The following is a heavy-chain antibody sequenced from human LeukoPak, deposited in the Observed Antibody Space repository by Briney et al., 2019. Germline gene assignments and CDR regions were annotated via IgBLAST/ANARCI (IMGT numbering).Heavy chain of an antibody. CDR1: GFTFDDYA. J-gene: IGHJ4*02. V-gene: IGHV3-9*01. Sequence: PGGSLRLSCAASGFTFDDYAMHWVRHAPGKGLEWVSGISWNSGSIGYADSVKGRFTISRDNAKNSLYLQMNSLRADDTAVYYCTKDAGVGWLQLRYYFDYWGQGILVTVSS. CDR3: TKDAGVGWLQLRYYFDY. CDR2: ISWNSGSI. D-gene: IGHD5-24*01.